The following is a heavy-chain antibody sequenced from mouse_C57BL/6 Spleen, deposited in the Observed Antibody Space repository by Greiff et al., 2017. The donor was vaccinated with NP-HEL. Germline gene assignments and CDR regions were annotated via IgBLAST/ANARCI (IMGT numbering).Heavy chain of an antibody. J-gene: IGHJ4*01. CDR3: GRDGGYYAMDY. CDR1: GYAFSSSW. Sequence: QVQLKQSGPELVKPGASVKISCKASGYAFSSSWMNWVKQRPGKGLEWIGRIYPGDGDTNYNGKFKGKATLTADKSSSTAYMQLSSLTSEDSAVYFCGRDGGYYAMDYWGQGTSVTVSS. V-gene: IGHV1-82*01. CDR2: IYPGDGDT.